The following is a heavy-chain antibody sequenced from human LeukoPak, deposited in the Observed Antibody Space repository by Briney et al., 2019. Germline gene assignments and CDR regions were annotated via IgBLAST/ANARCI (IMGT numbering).Heavy chain of an antibody. J-gene: IGHJ4*02. Sequence: GGSLRLSCAASGFTFSSYSMNWLRQAPGKGLEWVSSISSSSSYIYYADSVKGRFTISRDNAKNSLYLQMNSLRAEDTAVYYCARASSSRYYYDTSTSGYWGQGTLVTVSS. CDR2: ISSSSSYI. V-gene: IGHV3-21*01. CDR3: ARASSSRYYYDTSTSGY. CDR1: GFTFSSYS. D-gene: IGHD3-22*01.